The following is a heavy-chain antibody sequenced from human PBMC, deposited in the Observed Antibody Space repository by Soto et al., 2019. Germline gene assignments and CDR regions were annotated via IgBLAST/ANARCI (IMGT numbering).Heavy chain of an antibody. V-gene: IGHV3-23*01. J-gene: IGHJ4*02. Sequence: QPGGSLRLSCAASGFTFSYYAMSWVRQAPGKGLEWVSGISGSGGSTYHADSLKGRFTISRDNSKNTLYLQMNSLRAEDTAIYYCAKSPYSSSWYYFDYWGQGILVTVSS. CDR1: GFTFSYYA. D-gene: IGHD6-13*01. CDR2: ISGSGGST. CDR3: AKSPYSSSWYYFDY.